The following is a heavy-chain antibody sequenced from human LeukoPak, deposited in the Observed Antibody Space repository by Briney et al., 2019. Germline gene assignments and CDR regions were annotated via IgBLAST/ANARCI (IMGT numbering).Heavy chain of an antibody. D-gene: IGHD4-17*01. J-gene: IGHJ5*02. CDR2: FDPEDGET. CDR3: ARDARLDYDRETKAGNWFDP. CDR1: GYTPTELS. V-gene: IGHV1-24*01. Sequence: ASVKVSCKVSGYTPTELSMHWVRQAPGKGLEWMGGFDPEDGETSYAQKFQGRVTMTRDTSTSTVYMELSSLRSEDTAVYYCARDARLDYDRETKAGNWFDPWGQGTLVTVSS.